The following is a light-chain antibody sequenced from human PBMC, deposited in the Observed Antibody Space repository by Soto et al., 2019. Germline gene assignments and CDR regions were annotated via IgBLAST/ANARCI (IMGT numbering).Light chain of an antibody. CDR1: SSDVGGYNY. V-gene: IGLV2-14*01. CDR3: SSYTSSSIPYV. CDR2: DVS. Sequence: QSVLTQPASVSGSPGQSITISCTGTSSDVGGYNYVSWYQQHPGKAPKLMIYDVSNRPSGVSNRFSGSKSGNTASLTISGLQAEDEADYYCSSYTSSSIPYVFGTETKVSVL. J-gene: IGLJ1*01.